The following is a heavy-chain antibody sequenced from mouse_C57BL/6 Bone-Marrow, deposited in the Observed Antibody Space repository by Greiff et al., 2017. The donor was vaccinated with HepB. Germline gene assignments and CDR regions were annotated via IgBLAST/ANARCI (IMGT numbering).Heavy chain of an antibody. D-gene: IGHD1-1*01. CDR3: AKKHGSSPYYYAMDY. Sequence: VQLQQSGPGLVQPSQSLSITCTVSGFSLTSYGVHWVRQSPGKGLEWLGVIWRGGSTDYNAAFMSRLSITKDNSKSQVFFKMNSLQADDTAIYYCAKKHGSSPYYYAMDYWGQGTSVTVSS. J-gene: IGHJ4*01. V-gene: IGHV2-5*01. CDR2: IWRGGST. CDR1: GFSLTSYG.